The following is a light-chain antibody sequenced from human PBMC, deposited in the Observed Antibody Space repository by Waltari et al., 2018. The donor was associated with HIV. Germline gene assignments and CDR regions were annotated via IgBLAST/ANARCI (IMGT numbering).Light chain of an antibody. V-gene: IGLV3-25*03. CDR1: ALPKQY. CDR3: QSADSNASLWV. J-gene: IGLJ3*02. CDR2: KDT. Sequence: SYELTQPPSVSVSPGQTARITCSGDALPKQYAYWYQQRPGQAPVLVIYKDTERPSGIPERFSGSSSGTTATLTIIGVQAQDEADYHCQSADSNASLWVFGGGTKLT.